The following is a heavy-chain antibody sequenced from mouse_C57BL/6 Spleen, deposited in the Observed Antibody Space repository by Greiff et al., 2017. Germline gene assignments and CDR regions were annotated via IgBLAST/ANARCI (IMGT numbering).Heavy chain of an antibody. V-gene: IGHV1-63*01. CDR2: IYPGGGYT. J-gene: IGHJ4*01. CDR1: GYTFTNYW. Sequence: QVQLQQSGAELVRPGTSVKMSCKASGYTFTNYWIGWAKQRPGHGLEWIGDIYPGGGYTNYNEKFKGKATLTADKSSSTAYMQFSSLTSKDSAIYYCARMAYDYGGDYWGQGTSVTVSS. D-gene: IGHD2-4*01. CDR3: ARMAYDYGGDY.